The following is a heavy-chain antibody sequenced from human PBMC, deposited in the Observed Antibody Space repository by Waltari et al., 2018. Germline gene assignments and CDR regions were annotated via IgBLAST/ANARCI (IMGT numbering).Heavy chain of an antibody. D-gene: IGHD6-13*01. J-gene: IGHJ4*02. CDR3: ARGLIAAAGPTPPDY. V-gene: IGHV4-4*07. Sequence: QVQLQESAPALVKPSETLSLTCTVSGGSISRYYWIWIRPPAGKGLEWIGRIYTSGSPNYNPSLKSRVTMSVDTSKNQFSLKLSSVTAADTAVYYCARGLIAAAGPTPPDYWGQGTLVTVSS. CDR2: IYTSGSP. CDR1: GGSISRYY.